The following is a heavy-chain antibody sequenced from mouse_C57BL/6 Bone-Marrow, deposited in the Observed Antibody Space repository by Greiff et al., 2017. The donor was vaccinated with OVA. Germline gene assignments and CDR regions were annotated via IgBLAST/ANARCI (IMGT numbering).Heavy chain of an antibody. CDR3: ARAENWAAMDY. CDR1: GFTFSSYA. CDR2: ISDGGSYT. V-gene: IGHV5-4*03. D-gene: IGHD4-1*01. J-gene: IGHJ4*01. Sequence: EVKLMESGGGLVKPGGSLKLSCAASGFTFSSYAMSWVRQTPEKRLEWVATISDGGSYTYYPDNVKGRFTISRDNAKNNLYLQMSHLKSEDTAMYYCARAENWAAMDYWGQGTSVTVSS.